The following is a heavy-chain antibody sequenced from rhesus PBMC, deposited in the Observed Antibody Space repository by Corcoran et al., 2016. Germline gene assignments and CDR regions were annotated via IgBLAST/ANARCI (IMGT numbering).Heavy chain of an antibody. CDR1: GFTFSSYG. V-gene: IGHV3S5*01. D-gene: IGHD4-23*01. Sequence: EVQLVETGGGLVQPGGSLKLSCAASGFTFSSYGMSWVRQAPGKGLEWVSAINSGGGSTYYADAVKGRFTIARDNSKNTRSLQMNSLRAEDTAVYYCAKGGKGYSNYGYLDYWSQGVLVTVSS. CDR2: INSGGGST. J-gene: IGHJ4*01. CDR3: AKGGKGYSNYGYLDY.